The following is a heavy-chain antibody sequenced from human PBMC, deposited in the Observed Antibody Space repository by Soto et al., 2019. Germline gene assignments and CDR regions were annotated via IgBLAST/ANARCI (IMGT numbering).Heavy chain of an antibody. CDR1: GYTLTELS. J-gene: IGHJ4*02. CDR2: FDPEDGET. CDR3: ATGLPGYYDFWSLPIIHY. Sequence: ASVKVSCKVSGYTLTELSMHWVRQAPGKGLEWMGGFDPEDGETIYAQKFQGRVTMTEDTSTDTAYMELSSLRSEDTAVYYCATGLPGYYDFWSLPIIHYCCPGTLVTLSS. V-gene: IGHV1-24*01. D-gene: IGHD3-3*01.